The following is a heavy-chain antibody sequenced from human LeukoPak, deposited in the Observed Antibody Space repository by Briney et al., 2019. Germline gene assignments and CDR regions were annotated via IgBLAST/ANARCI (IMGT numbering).Heavy chain of an antibody. CDR1: GYTFTTYG. J-gene: IGHJ4*02. CDR2: ISAYNGNT. V-gene: IGHV1-18*01. Sequence: ASVKVSCKASGYTFTTYGITWVRQAPGQGLEWMGGISAYNGNTNYAQKLQGRATMTTDTSTRTAYMELRSLRSDDTAVYYCAREGLRSVENYSDYWGQGTLVTVSS. CDR3: AREGLRSVENYSDY. D-gene: IGHD4-17*01.